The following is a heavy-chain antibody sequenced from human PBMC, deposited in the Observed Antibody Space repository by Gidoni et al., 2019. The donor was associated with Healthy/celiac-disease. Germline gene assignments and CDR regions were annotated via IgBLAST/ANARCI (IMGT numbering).Heavy chain of an antibody. CDR2: ISGSGGST. J-gene: IGHJ4*02. D-gene: IGHD6-19*01. Sequence: EVQLLESGGGLVQPGGSLRLSCAASGFTFSSYAMSWVRQAPGKGLEWVSAISGSGGSTYYADAVKGRFTISRDNSKNRLYLKMNSLRAEDTAVDYCAKDGGGGSGWTDYWGQGTLVTVSS. CDR3: AKDGGGGSGWTDY. V-gene: IGHV3-23*01. CDR1: GFTFSSYA.